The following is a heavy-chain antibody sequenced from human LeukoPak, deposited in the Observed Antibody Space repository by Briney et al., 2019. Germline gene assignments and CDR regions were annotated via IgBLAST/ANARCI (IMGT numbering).Heavy chain of an antibody. D-gene: IGHD6-13*01. V-gene: IGHV4-59*02. Sequence: SETLSLTCTVSGGSVSSYYWSWIRQSPGKELEWIGSIYNTRSTNYNPHLKSRVTMSVDTSKNQFSLKLTSVTAADTAVYYCAREYDSSSWYYWGQGTLVTVSS. CDR3: AREYDSSSWYY. CDR2: IYNTRST. CDR1: GGSVSSYY. J-gene: IGHJ4*02.